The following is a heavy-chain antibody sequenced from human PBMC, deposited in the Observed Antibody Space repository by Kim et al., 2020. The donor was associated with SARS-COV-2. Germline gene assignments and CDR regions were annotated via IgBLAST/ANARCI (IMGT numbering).Heavy chain of an antibody. D-gene: IGHD5-18*01. CDR2: IYYSGST. J-gene: IGHJ4*02. CDR3: ARDSSIRVDTAMVTGFDY. V-gene: IGHV4-39*07. Sequence: SETLSLTCTVSGGSISSSSYYWGWIRQPPGKGLEWIGSIYYSGSTYYNPSLKSRVTISVDTSKNQFSLKLSSVTAADTAVYYCARDSSIRVDTAMVTGFDYWGQGTLVTVSS. CDR1: GGSISSSSYY.